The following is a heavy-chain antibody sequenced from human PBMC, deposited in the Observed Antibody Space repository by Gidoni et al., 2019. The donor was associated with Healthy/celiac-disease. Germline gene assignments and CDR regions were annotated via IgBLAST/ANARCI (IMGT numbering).Heavy chain of an antibody. J-gene: IGHJ3*02. CDR3: ARIALYYDYVWGSSWAFDI. Sequence: QVQLQESGAGLVKPSETLSTTCTVAGGPLSSSHWSWIRQSPGKGLEWIVYIYYSGSTNSNPSLKSRVTISVDTSKNQFSLKLSSVTAADTAVYYCARIALYYDYVWGSSWAFDIWGQGTMVTVSS. D-gene: IGHD3-16*01. CDR2: IYYSGST. V-gene: IGHV4-59*01. CDR1: GGPLSSSH.